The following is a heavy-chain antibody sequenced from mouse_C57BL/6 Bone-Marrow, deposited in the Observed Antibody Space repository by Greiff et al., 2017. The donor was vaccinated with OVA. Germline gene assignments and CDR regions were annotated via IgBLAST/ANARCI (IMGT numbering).Heavy chain of an antibody. CDR2: IRNKANGYTT. CDR1: GFTFTDYY. D-gene: IGHD4-1*01. J-gene: IGHJ1*03. V-gene: IGHV7-3*01. CDR3: ARLGSWYFDV. Sequence: EVKVVESGGGLVQPGGSLSLSCAASGFTFTDYYMSWVRQPPGKALEWLGFIRNKANGYTTEYSASVKGRFTISRDNSQSILYLQMNALRAEDSATYYCARLGSWYFDVWGTGTTVTVSS.